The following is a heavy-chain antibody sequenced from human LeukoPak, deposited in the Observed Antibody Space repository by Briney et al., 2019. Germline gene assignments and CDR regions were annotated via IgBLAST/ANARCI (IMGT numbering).Heavy chain of an antibody. CDR1: GGSISSYY. D-gene: IGHD2-21*01. V-gene: IGHV4-59*01. J-gene: IGHJ4*02. CDR2: TSDSGGHT. CDR3: ARWHSHGRYFDY. Sequence: SETLSLTCTVSGGSISSYYWNWIRQPPGQGLEWIGYTSDSGGHTDYKPSLKSRVAISVDTSKNQFSLKLTFATAADTAVYYCARWHSHGRYFDYWGQGALVTVSS.